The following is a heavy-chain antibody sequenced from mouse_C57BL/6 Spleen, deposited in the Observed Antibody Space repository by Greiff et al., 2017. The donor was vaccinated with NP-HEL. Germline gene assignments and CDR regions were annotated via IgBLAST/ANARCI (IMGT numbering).Heavy chain of an antibody. Sequence: EVKLVESGGGLVQPGGSLSLSCAASGFTFTDYYMSWVRQPPGKALEWLGFIRNKANGYTTEYSASVKGRFTISRDNSQSILYLQMNALRAEDSATYYGARYGNYVDYFDYWGQGTTLTVAS. CDR2: IRNKANGYTT. D-gene: IGHD2-1*01. CDR1: GFTFTDYY. J-gene: IGHJ2*01. CDR3: ARYGNYVDYFDY. V-gene: IGHV7-3*01.